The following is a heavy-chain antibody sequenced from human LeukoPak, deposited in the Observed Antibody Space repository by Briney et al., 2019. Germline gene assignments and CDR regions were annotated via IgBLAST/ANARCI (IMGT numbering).Heavy chain of an antibody. CDR2: IYSSGST. CDR3: ARSANTRASFDS. V-gene: IGHV4-59*01. CDR1: GGSISSYY. J-gene: IGHJ5*01. Sequence: PSETLSLTCTVSGGSISSYYWSWIRQPPGKGLEWIGYIYSSGSTNYSPSLKSRVTISVDASKNHCSLKLNSVTAADTAVYFCARSANTRASFDSWGQGTLVTVSS.